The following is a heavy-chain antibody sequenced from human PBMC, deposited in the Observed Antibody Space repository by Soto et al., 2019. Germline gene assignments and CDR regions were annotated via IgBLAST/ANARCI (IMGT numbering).Heavy chain of an antibody. CDR3: ASRYELGIDAFDI. CDR1: GFTFSSYS. V-gene: IGHV3-21*01. J-gene: IGHJ3*02. D-gene: IGHD7-27*01. CDR2: ISSSSSYI. Sequence: GGSLRLSCAASGFTFSSYSMNWVRQAPGKGLEWVSSISSSSSYIYYADSVKGRFTISRDNAKNSLYLQMNSLRAEDTAVYYWASRYELGIDAFDIWGQGTMVTVSS.